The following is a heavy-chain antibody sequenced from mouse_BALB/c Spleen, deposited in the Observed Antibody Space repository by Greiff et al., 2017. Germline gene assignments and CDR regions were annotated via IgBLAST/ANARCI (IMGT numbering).Heavy chain of an antibody. CDR2: ISSGSSTI. Sequence: EVQRVESGGGLVQPGGSRKLSCAASGFTFSSFGMHWVRQAPEKGLEWVAYISSGSSTIYYADTVKGRFTISRDNPKNTLFLQMTSLRSEDTAMYYCARKDFAYWGQGTLVTVSA. CDR1: GFTFSSFG. J-gene: IGHJ3*01. V-gene: IGHV5-17*02. CDR3: ARKDFAY.